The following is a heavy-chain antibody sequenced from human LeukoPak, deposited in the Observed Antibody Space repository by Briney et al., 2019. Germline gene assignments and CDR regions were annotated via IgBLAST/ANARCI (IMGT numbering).Heavy chain of an antibody. CDR3: ARDSCDGYCPIDY. V-gene: IGHV4-30-2*01. CDR1: GGSISSGGYY. J-gene: IGHJ4*02. CDR2: INHSGST. D-gene: IGHD2-21*02. Sequence: SSQTLSLTCTVSGGSISSGGYYWSWIRQPPGKGLEWIGEINHSGSTNYNPSLKSRVTISVDTSKNQFSLKINSVTAADTAMYYCARDSCDGYCPIDYWGQGTLVTVSS.